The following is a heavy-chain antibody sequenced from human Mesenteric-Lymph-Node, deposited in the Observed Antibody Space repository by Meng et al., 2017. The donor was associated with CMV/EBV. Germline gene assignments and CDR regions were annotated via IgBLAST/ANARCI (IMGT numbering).Heavy chain of an antibody. V-gene: IGHV4-39*07. CDR2: IYYSGST. J-gene: IGHJ4*02. CDR3: ARVLYYDFWSGYYTARAFDY. CDR1: GGSISSSSYY. Sequence: SETLSLTCTVSGGSISSSSYYWGWIRQPPGKGLEWIGNIYYSGSTYYNPSLKSRVTISVDTSKNQFSLKLNSVTAADTAVYYCARVLYYDFWSGYYTARAFDYWGQGTLVTVSS. D-gene: IGHD3-3*01.